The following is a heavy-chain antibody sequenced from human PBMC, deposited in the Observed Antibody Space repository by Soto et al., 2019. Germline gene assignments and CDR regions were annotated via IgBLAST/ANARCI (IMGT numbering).Heavy chain of an antibody. V-gene: IGHV4-39*01. Sequence: QIQLHESGPGLAKPSETLSLTCSVSGVSISGSTFYWGWIRQSPGKGLEWIGSVYYNENTYYNPSLASRVTISLQPSKNQFSLNLRSVTAADTAVYYCARLLGLRAAESWGQGTLLTVSS. CDR3: ARLLGLRAAES. J-gene: IGHJ1*01. D-gene: IGHD3-16*01. CDR2: VYYNENT. CDR1: GVSISGSTFY.